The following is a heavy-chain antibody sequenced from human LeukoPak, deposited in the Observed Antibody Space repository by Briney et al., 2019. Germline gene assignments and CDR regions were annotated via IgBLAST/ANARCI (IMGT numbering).Heavy chain of an antibody. CDR2: ISHDGNHK. V-gene: IGHV3-30-3*01. Sequence: PGGSLRLSCVASGFTFSNHAVHWVRQAPGKGLEWLTLISHDGNHKYFADSVRSRFSISRDTSRNTVHLQMNNLGADDTAVYFCARDLMVTGAGAYLDYWGQGTLVTVSS. CDR3: ARDLMVTGAGAYLDY. J-gene: IGHJ4*02. CDR1: GFTFSNHA. D-gene: IGHD2-21*02.